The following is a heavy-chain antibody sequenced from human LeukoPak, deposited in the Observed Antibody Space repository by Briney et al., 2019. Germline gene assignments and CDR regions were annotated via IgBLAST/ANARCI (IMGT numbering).Heavy chain of an antibody. D-gene: IGHD2-2*01. Sequence: SETLSLTCAVYGGSFSGYYWSWIRQPPGKGLEWGGEINHSGSTNYNPYLKSRFTISVDTSKNQFSLKLSSVTAADTAMYYCARGAPIPTASCNWFDPWGQGALVTVSS. J-gene: IGHJ5*02. CDR3: ARGAPIPTASCNWFDP. CDR2: INHSGST. CDR1: GGSFSGYY. V-gene: IGHV4-34*01.